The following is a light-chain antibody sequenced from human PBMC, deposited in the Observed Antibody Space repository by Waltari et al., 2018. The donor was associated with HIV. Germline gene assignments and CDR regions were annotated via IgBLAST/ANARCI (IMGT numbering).Light chain of an antibody. Sequence: AIQLTQSPSSLSASVGDRVTITCRASQAISSSLAWYQQKPGKAPNLLIYHASTVESGVPSRFSCSGSGADFTLTISSLQPEDSATYYCQQFNTYPQTFGQGTQLEIK. V-gene: IGKV1-13*02. CDR3: QQFNTYPQT. CDR2: HAS. CDR1: QAISSS. J-gene: IGKJ5*01.